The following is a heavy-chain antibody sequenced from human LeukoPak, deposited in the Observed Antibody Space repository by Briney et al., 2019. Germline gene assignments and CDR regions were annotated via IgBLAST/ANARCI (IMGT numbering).Heavy chain of an antibody. CDR3: ARDRMATGN. Sequence: PSQTLSLTCIVSGGSISSYYWSWIRQPPGKGLEWIGYIYYSGSTNYNPSLKSRVTISVDTSKNQFSLKLSSVTAADTAVYYCARDRMATGNWGQGTLVTVSS. J-gene: IGHJ4*02. CDR2: IYYSGST. V-gene: IGHV4-59*01. CDR1: GGSISSYY. D-gene: IGHD5-24*01.